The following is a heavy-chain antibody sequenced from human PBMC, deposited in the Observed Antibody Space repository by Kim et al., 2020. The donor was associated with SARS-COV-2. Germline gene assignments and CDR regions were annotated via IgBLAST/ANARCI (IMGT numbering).Heavy chain of an antibody. J-gene: IGHJ4*02. D-gene: IGHD3-10*01. CDR3: AKDRRITMVRGVFPDY. CDR2: ISGSGGST. CDR1: GFTFSSYA. Sequence: GGSLRLSCAASGFTFSSYAMSWVRQAPGKGLEWVSAISGSGGSTYYADSVKGRFTISRDNSKNTLYLQMNSLRAEDTAVYYCAKDRRITMVRGVFPDYWSQGTLVTVSS. V-gene: IGHV3-23*01.